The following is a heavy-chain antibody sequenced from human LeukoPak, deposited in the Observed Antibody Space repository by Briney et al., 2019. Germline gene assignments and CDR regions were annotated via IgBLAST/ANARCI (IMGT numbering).Heavy chain of an antibody. CDR1: RGIFSSSA. CDR3: ARDQGLTAPPPYGLDV. V-gene: IGHV1-69*04. CDR2: IIPVLNIT. Sequence: SVKVSCKTSRGIFSSSAISWVRQAPGQGLEWMGRIIPVLNITSYAQKFQGRVTITADTSTSTVYMELSSLRSEETAVYYCARDQGLTAPPPYGLDVWGQGTTVIVSS. D-gene: IGHD4/OR15-4a*01. J-gene: IGHJ6*02.